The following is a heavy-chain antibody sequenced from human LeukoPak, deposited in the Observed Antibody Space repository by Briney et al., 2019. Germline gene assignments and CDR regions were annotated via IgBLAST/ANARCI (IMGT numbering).Heavy chain of an antibody. J-gene: IGHJ4*02. CDR3: ARSTGSTMFIDY. CDR1: GGSINNYY. D-gene: IGHD3-10*02. V-gene: IGHV4-59*01. Sequence: PSETLSLTCTVSGGSINNYYWSWIRQPPGKGLEWLGYIYYSGNTEYKPSLKSRVAMSVDTSKNQFSLRLSSVTAADTAVYYCARSTGSTMFIDYWGQGTLVTVSS. CDR2: IYYSGNT.